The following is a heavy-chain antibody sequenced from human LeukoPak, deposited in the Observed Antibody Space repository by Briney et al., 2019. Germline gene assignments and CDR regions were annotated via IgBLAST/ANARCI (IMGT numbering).Heavy chain of an antibody. CDR3: AKRDNNDRYSGLHVFDA. D-gene: IGHD3-16*02. CDR2: ISGSGDTT. CDR1: GFTFSSYA. Sequence: TGGSLRLSCAASGFTFSSYAMTRVRQAPGKGPEWVSGISGSGDTTYYADSVKGRFTISRDNSQNTLDLQMSRLRADDTAVYYCAKRDNNDRYSGLHVFDAWGQGTMVTV. V-gene: IGHV3-23*01. J-gene: IGHJ3*01.